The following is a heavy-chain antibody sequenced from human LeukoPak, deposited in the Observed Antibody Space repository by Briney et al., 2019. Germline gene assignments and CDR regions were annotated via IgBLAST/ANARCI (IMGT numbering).Heavy chain of an antibody. J-gene: IGHJ4*02. CDR2: ISYDGSNK. Sequence: GGSLRLSCAASGFTFSSYPMHWVRQAPGKGLEWVAVISYDGSNKYYADSVKGRFTISRDNSKNTLYLQMNSLRAEDTAVYYCANKLDSWGQGTLVTVSS. CDR1: GFTFSSYP. CDR3: ANKLDS. V-gene: IGHV3-30*01.